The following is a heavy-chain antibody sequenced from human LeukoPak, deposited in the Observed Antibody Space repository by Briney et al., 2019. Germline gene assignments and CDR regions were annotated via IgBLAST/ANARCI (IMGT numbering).Heavy chain of an antibody. Sequence: PSETLSLTCTVSGGSISSGSYYWSWIRQPPGKGLEWIGRIYYTGITTYNPSLKSRVTISVDTSKNQFSLTLTSVAAADTAVYYCAKNIGRARNHWFAPWGQGTLVTVSS. CDR1: GGSISSGSYY. CDR2: IYYTGIT. J-gene: IGHJ5*02. CDR3: AKNIGRARNHWFAP. V-gene: IGHV4-61*01. D-gene: IGHD1-14*01.